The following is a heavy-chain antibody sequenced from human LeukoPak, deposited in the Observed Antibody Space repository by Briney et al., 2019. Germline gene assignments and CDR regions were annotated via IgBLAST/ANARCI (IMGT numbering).Heavy chain of an antibody. CDR3: AKDDARYYYGSGSPNY. V-gene: IGHV3-23*01. Sequence: GGSLRLSCAASGFTFSSYGMSWVRQAPGKGLEWVSAISGSGGSTYYADSVKGRFTISRDNSKNTLYLQMNSLRAEDTAVYYCAKDDARYYYGSGSPNYWGQGTLVTVSS. J-gene: IGHJ4*02. CDR2: ISGSGGST. CDR1: GFTFSSYG. D-gene: IGHD3-10*01.